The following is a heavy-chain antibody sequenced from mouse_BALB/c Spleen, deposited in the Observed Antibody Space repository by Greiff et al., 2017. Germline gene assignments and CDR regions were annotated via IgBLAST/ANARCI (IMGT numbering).Heavy chain of an antibody. V-gene: IGHV1-14*01. D-gene: IGHD2-4*01. Sequence: VQLQQPGPELVKPGASVKMSCKASGYTFTSYVMHWVKQKPGQGLEWIGYINPYNDGTKYNEKFKGKATLTSDKSSSTAYMELSSLTSEDSAVYYCARGTSTMITTGCAYWGQGTLVTVSA. J-gene: IGHJ3*01. CDR2: INPYNDGT. CDR3: ARGTSTMITTGCAY. CDR1: GYTFTSYV.